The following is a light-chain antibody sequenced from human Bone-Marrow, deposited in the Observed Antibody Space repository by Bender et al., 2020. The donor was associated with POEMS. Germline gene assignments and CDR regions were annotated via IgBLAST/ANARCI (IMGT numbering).Light chain of an antibody. CDR1: TLSKKF. CDR3: QSADDDGTFYV. Sequence: SHELTQPPSVSVSPGQTAKITCSGETLSKKFAYWYQQKPGQAPVMVIFKDNVRPSGIPERFSGSSSGTTVTLVISGVQAEDEADYYCQSADDDGTFYVFGSGTTVTVL. V-gene: IGLV3-25*03. J-gene: IGLJ1*01. CDR2: KDN.